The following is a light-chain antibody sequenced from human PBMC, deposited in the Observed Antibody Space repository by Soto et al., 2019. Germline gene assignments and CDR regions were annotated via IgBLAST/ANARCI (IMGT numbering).Light chain of an antibody. CDR2: SNN. CDR1: SSNLGSNT. J-gene: IGLJ2*01. V-gene: IGLV1-44*01. CDR3: SAWDDSLSVVV. Sequence: QSVLTQPPSASGTPGQTVTISCSGSSSNLGSNTVNWYQQLPGTAPTLLIYSNNHRPSGVPDRFSGSTSGTSAALAISGLQYEDEADDYCSAWDDSLSVVVFGGGTKLTVL.